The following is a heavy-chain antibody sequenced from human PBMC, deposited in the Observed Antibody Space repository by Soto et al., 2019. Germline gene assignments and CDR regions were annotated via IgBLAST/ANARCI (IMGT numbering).Heavy chain of an antibody. J-gene: IGHJ4*02. CDR2: IKQDGSEK. V-gene: IGHV3-7*01. CDR1: GFTFSSYR. CDR3: ARGDYYDSSGYYGY. Sequence: EVQLVESGGGLVQPGGSLRLSCAASGFTFSSYRMSWVRQAPGKGLEWVANIKQDGSEKYYVDSVKGRFTISRDNAKNSLYLQMNSLRAEDTAVYYCARGDYYDSSGYYGYWGQGTLVTVSS. D-gene: IGHD3-22*01.